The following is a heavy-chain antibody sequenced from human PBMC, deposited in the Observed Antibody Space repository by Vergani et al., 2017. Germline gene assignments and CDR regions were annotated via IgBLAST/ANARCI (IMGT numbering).Heavy chain of an antibody. J-gene: IGHJ4*02. CDR2: IYSGGST. V-gene: IGHV3-66*02. D-gene: IGHD3-16*02. CDR3: ARLLYYDYIWGSYRYFDY. Sequence: EVQLVESGGGLVQPGGSLRLSCAASGFTVSSNYMSWVRQAPGKGLEWVSVIYSGGSTYYADSVKGRFTISRDNSKNKLYLQMNSLRAEDTAVYYCARLLYYDYIWGSYRYFDYWGQGTLVTVSS. CDR1: GFTVSSNY.